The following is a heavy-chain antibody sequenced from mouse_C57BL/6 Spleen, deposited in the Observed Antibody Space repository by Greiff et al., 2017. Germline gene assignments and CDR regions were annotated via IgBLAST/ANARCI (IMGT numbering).Heavy chain of an antibody. J-gene: IGHJ2*01. CDR1: GYSITSYY. CDR2: ISYSGST. Sequence: EVKLQESGPGLAKPSQTLSLTCSVTGYSITSYYWNWIRKFPGNKLEYMGYISYSGSTYYNPSLKSQISITRDTSKNQYYLLLKSVPTEDTSTFYCAISLFSNYYFDYWGQGTTLTVSS. D-gene: IGHD2-5*01. CDR3: AISLFSNYYFDY. V-gene: IGHV3-8*01.